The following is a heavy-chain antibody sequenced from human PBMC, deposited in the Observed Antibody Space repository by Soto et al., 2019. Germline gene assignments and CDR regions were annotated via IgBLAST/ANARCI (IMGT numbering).Heavy chain of an antibody. J-gene: IGHJ6*02. V-gene: IGHV5-51*01. Sequence: PGESLKIACTGCGYSFTTCWIGWVRQLPGKGLEWLGIVNTYNSDTISSQSFQGKVTTSAYKSISTAYLRWSSLKASDTAMYYCARQWPESMVRGVIDHPYYYCMDVWGQVTTVAVSS. D-gene: IGHD3-10*01. CDR2: VNTYNSDT. CDR1: GYSFTTCW. CDR3: ARQWPESMVRGVIDHPYYYCMDV.